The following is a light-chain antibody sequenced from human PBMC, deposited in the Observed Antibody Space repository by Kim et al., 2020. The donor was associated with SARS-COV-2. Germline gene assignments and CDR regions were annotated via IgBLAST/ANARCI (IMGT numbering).Light chain of an antibody. J-gene: IGLJ3*02. V-gene: IGLV10-54*01. Sequence: QTEAITCTWVVTNNGGLGAAWLQKHQGLPPLLLSYRNNNRPSGISERFSSSRSGNTAALTIAGLQPEVEAVYYCSSWDSSLKTWVFGGGTQLTVL. CDR2: RNN. CDR3: SSWDSSLKTWV. CDR1: VTNNGGLG.